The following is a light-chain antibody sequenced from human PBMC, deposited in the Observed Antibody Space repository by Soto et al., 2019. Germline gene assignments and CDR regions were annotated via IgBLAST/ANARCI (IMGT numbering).Light chain of an antibody. V-gene: IGKV2-28*01. CDR2: LGS. Sequence: DIVMTQSPLSLPVTPGEPASISCRSSPSLLHSNGYNYLDWYLQKPGQSPQLLIYLGSNRSSGVPDRFRGSGLGTDFTLKISRVEAEDVGVYYCRQALQTPFTFGPGTKVDIK. CDR1: PSLLHSNGYNY. CDR3: RQALQTPFT. J-gene: IGKJ3*01.